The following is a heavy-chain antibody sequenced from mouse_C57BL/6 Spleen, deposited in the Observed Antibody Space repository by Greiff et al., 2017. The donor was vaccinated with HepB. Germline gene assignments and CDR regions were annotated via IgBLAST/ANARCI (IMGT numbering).Heavy chain of an antibody. J-gene: IGHJ4*01. V-gene: IGHV1-61*01. CDR2: IYPSDSET. Sequence: QVQLQQPGAELVRPGSSVKLSCKASGYTFTSYWMDWVKQRPGQGLEWIGNIYPSDSETHYNQKFKDKATLTVDKSSSTAYMQLSSLTSEDSAVYYGARGYGSSYYAMDYWGQGTSVTVSS. CDR1: GYTFTSYW. D-gene: IGHD1-1*01. CDR3: ARGYGSSYYAMDY.